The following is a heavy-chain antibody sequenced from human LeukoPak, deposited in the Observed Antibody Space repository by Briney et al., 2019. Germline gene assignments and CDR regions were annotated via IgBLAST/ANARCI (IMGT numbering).Heavy chain of an antibody. CDR1: GFIFSHHG. Sequence: GGTLRLSCATSGFIFSHHGMNWVRQAPGKGLEWVSGIRADAVTTYYADSVRGRFTISRDNSKNTLYLQMNSLRAEDTAIYYCAKDLVTGSLDYWGQGTLVTVSS. J-gene: IGHJ4*02. D-gene: IGHD3-10*01. V-gene: IGHV3-23*01. CDR3: AKDLVTGSLDY. CDR2: IRADAVTT.